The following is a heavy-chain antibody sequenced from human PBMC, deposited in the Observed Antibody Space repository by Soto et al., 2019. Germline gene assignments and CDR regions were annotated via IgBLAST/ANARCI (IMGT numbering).Heavy chain of an antibody. CDR3: AREALLRLYYYYGMDV. CDR2: IIPVFGTA. Sequence: SVKVSCKASGGSLGNYGISWVRQAPGQGLEWMGGIIPVFGTANYAQKFQGRVTMTTDTSTSTAYMELRSLRSDDTAVYYCAREALLRLYYYYGMDVWGQGTTVTVSS. J-gene: IGHJ6*02. D-gene: IGHD1-26*01. CDR1: GGSLGNYG. V-gene: IGHV1-69*05.